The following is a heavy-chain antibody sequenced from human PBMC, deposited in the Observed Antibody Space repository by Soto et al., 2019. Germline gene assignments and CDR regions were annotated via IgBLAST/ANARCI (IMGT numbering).Heavy chain of an antibody. J-gene: IGHJ4*02. Sequence: GGSLRLSCAASGFRFGSYSMNWVRQAPGQGLEWLSYISSTSGTIYYADSVKGRFTISRDNAKNSLYLQMSSLRDDDTAVYYCAQVGGSYSTAIGYWGQGTLVTVSS. D-gene: IGHD1-26*01. CDR1: GFRFGSYS. CDR3: AQVGGSYSTAIGY. CDR2: ISSTSGTI. V-gene: IGHV3-48*02.